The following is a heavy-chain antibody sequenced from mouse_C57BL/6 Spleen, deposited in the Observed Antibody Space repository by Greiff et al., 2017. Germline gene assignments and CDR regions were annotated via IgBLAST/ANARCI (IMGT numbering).Heavy chain of an antibody. CDR1: GYTFTDYY. J-gene: IGHJ3*01. D-gene: IGHD2-4*01. V-gene: IGHV1-19*01. CDR3: ARGNDYGAY. Sequence: EVQLQESGPVLVKPGASVKMSCKASGYTFTDYYMNWVKQSHGKSLEWIGVINPYNGGTSYNQKFKGKATLTVDKSSSTAYMELNSLTSEDSAVYYCARGNDYGAYWGQGTLVTVSA. CDR2: INPYNGGT.